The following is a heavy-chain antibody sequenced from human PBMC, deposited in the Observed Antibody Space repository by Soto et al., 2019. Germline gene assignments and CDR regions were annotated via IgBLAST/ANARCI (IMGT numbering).Heavy chain of an antibody. CDR3: ASPTVTPHYGMDV. J-gene: IGHJ6*02. CDR1: GFTFSDYY. D-gene: IGHD4-17*01. CDR2: ISSSGSTI. V-gene: IGHV3-11*01. Sequence: VPLVESGGGLVQPGGSLRLSCAASGFTFSDYYMSWIRQAPGKGLEWVSYISSSGSTIYYADSVKGRFSISRDNAKNSLYLQMNSLRAEDTAVYYCASPTVTPHYGMDVWGQGTTVTVSS.